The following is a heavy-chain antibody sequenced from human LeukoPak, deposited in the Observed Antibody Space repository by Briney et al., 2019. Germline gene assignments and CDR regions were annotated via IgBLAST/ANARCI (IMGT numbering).Heavy chain of an antibody. V-gene: IGHV4-59*01. CDR3: ARDQVGVGASYFDY. Sequence: SETLSLTCTVSARSNISYHWSWIRQPPGKGLEWIGYIYYSGSTNYNPSLKSRVTISVDTSKNQFSLKLSSVTAADTAVYYCARDQVGVGASYFDYWGQGTLVTVSS. CDR1: ARSNISYH. CDR2: IYYSGST. D-gene: IGHD1-26*01. J-gene: IGHJ4*02.